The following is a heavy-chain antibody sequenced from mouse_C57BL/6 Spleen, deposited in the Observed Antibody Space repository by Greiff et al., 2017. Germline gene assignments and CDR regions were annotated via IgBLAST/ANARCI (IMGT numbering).Heavy chain of an antibody. CDR2: ISGGGGNT. CDR1: GFTFSSYT. D-gene: IGHD1-1*01. CDR3: ARHLITTVGYFDV. Sequence: DVKLVESGGGLVKPGGSLKLSCAASGFTFSSYTMSWVRQTPEKRLEWVATISGGGGNTYYPDSVKGRFTISRDNAKNTLYLQMSSLRSEDTALYYCARHLITTVGYFDVWGTGTTVTVSS. J-gene: IGHJ1*03. V-gene: IGHV5-9*01.